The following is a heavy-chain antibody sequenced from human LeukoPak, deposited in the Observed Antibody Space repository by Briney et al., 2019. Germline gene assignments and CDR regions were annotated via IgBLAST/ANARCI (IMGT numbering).Heavy chain of an antibody. Sequence: PGGSLRLSCAASGFTFSSYAMSWVRQAPGKGLEWVSAISGSGGSTYYADSAKGRFTISRDNSKNTLYLQMNSLRAEDTAVYYCAKVGSSWYYYYYGMDVWGQGTTVTVSS. CDR2: ISGSGGST. CDR3: AKVGSSWYYYYYGMDV. CDR1: GFTFSSYA. V-gene: IGHV3-23*01. J-gene: IGHJ6*02. D-gene: IGHD6-13*01.